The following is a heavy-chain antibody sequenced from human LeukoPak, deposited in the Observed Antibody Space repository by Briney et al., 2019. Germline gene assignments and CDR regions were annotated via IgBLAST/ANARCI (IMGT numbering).Heavy chain of an antibody. CDR1: GGTFSSYA. V-gene: IGHV1-69*04. CDR3: ARGGTSQVQLEMDY. Sequence: ASVKVSCKASGGTFSSYAISWVRQAPGQGLEWMGRIIPILGIANYAKKFQGRVTITADKSTSTAYMELSSLRSEDTAVYYCARGGTSQVQLEMDYWGQGTLVTVSS. J-gene: IGHJ4*02. CDR2: IIPILGIA. D-gene: IGHD1-1*01.